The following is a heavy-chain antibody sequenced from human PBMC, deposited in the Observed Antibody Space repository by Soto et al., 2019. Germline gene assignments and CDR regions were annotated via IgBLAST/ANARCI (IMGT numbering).Heavy chain of an antibody. D-gene: IGHD3-22*01. V-gene: IGHV4-38-2*01. J-gene: IGHJ4*02. CDR3: ARVNYDSRQYYFDY. CDR1: GYSISSGYY. Sequence: PSETLSLTCAVSGYSISSGYYWCWIRQPPGKGLEWIGSIYHSGSTYYNPSLKSRVTISVDTSKNQFSLKLSSVTAADTAVYYCARVNYDSRQYYFDYWGQGTLVTVS. CDR2: IYHSGST.